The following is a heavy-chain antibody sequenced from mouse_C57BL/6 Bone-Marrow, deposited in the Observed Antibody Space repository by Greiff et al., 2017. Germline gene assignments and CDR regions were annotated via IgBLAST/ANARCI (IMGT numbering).Heavy chain of an antibody. CDR1: GFSLTSYG. Sequence: QVQLQQSGPGLVQPSQSLSITCTVSGFSLTSYGVHWVRQSPGKGLEWLGVIWSGGSTDYNAAFISRLSISKDNSKSQVFFKMNSLQADDTAIYYCARNRNYWSSYYFDYWGQGTTLTVSS. J-gene: IGHJ2*01. D-gene: IGHD2-1*01. CDR3: ARNRNYWSSYYFDY. CDR2: IWSGGST. V-gene: IGHV2-2*01.